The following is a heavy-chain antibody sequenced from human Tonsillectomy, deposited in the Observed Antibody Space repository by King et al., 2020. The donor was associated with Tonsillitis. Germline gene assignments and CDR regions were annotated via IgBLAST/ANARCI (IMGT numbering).Heavy chain of an antibody. CDR3: ATGGRYSSSFDFDY. Sequence: VQLVESGGGVVRPGGSLRLSCVASGFTFDDYGMSWVRLAPGKGLDWVSGINWNGGSTGYADSVKGRFTISRDNAKNSLYLQMNSLRAEDTALYYCATGGRYSSSFDFDYWGQGTLVTVSS. J-gene: IGHJ4*02. CDR1: GFTFDDYG. CDR2: INWNGGST. V-gene: IGHV3-20*04. D-gene: IGHD6-6*01.